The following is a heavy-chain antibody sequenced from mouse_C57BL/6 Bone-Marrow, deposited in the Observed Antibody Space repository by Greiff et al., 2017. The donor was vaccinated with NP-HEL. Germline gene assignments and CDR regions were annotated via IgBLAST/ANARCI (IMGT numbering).Heavy chain of an antibody. D-gene: IGHD2-4*01. CDR1: GYTFTSYW. Sequence: QVQLQQPGAELVKPGASVKLSCKASGYTFTSYWMQWVNQRPGQGLEWIGEIDPSDSYTNYNQKFKGKATLTVDTSSSTAYMQLSSLTSEDSAVYYCARTGGLRLFAYWGQGTLVTVSA. CDR2: IDPSDSYT. J-gene: IGHJ3*01. V-gene: IGHV1-50*01. CDR3: ARTGGLRLFAY.